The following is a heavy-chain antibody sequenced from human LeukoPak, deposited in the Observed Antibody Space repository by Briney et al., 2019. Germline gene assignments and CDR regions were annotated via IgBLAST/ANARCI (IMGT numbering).Heavy chain of an antibody. J-gene: IGHJ4*02. D-gene: IGHD6-13*01. CDR1: GFTFRDYT. CDR2: VDGGGGGT. CDR3: AKQSAGSAAWYSLHYDF. Sequence: GGSLRLSCTASGFTFRDYTINWVRQAPGRGLEWVSSVDGGGGGTYYADSAKGRFTISRDNSKDTLYLQMNGLRAEDTAVYFCAKQSAGSAAWYSLHYDFWGQGTLVTVSS. V-gene: IGHV3-23*01.